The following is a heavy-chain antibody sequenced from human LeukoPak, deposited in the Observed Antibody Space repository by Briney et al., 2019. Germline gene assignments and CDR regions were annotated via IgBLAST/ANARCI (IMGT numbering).Heavy chain of an antibody. D-gene: IGHD3-16*02. CDR2: ISRSGYTI. CDR1: GFIFNSYE. V-gene: IGHV3-48*03. J-gene: IGHJ4*02. Sequence: GGSLRLSCAASGFIFNSYEMNWVRQAPGKGLEWISYISRSGYTIYYADSVKGRFTISRDNAKNSLYLQMNSLRAEDTAVYYCARVARGLRLGELSLYYWGQGTLVTVSS. CDR3: ARVARGLRLGELSLYY.